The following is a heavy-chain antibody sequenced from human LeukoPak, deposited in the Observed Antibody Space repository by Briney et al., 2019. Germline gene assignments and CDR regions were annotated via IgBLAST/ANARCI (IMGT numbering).Heavy chain of an antibody. D-gene: IGHD6-6*01. Sequence: SVKVSCKASGYTFTSYDINWVRQATAQGLECMIWMNPNSGNTGYAQKFQGRLTMHKNTSITTAYMELSSLRSEDAAVYYCARGFPRIAARPRSPLSRFDYWGQGTLVTVSS. J-gene: IGHJ4*02. CDR3: ARGFPRIAARPRSPLSRFDY. CDR2: MNPNSGNT. V-gene: IGHV1-8*01. CDR1: GYTFTSYD.